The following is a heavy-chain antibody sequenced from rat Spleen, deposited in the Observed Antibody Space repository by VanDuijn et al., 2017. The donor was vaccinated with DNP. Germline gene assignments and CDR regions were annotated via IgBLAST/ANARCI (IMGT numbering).Heavy chain of an antibody. CDR2: MRSVGDT. Sequence: QVQLKESGPGLVQPSQTLSLACTVSGFSLTSHHVHWVRQPPGKGLEWMGVMRSVGDTSYNSALKSRLNITRDTSKSQVFLKMNSLQIEDTATYYCARDWNYGNWGQGVMVTVSS. J-gene: IGHJ2*01. CDR1: GFSLTSHH. V-gene: IGHV2-32*01. D-gene: IGHD1-11*01. CDR3: ARDWNYGN.